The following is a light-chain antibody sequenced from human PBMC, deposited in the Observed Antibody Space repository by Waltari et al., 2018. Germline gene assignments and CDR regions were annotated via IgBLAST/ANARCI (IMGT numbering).Light chain of an antibody. CDR2: DAS. Sequence: EIVLTQSPATLSLSPGEKATLSCRASQRIGAYLAWYQQKPGQAPRLLIYDASNRATGIPPMCSVSGSGTDVTFTISSLEPEDCAVYYCQQSKNWPLTFGGGTKVEIK. J-gene: IGKJ4*01. CDR1: QRIGAY. V-gene: IGKV3-11*01. CDR3: QQSKNWPLT.